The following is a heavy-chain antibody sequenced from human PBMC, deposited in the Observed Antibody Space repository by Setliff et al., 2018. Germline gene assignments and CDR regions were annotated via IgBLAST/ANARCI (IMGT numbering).Heavy chain of an antibody. CDR1: GGTFNTYG. CDR3: ARDALYDSNDRNSYYGNWLDP. D-gene: IGHD3-22*01. CDR2: IIPGLGIL. V-gene: IGHV1-69*10. Sequence: ASVKVSCKASGGTFNTYGITWVRQAPAQGLEWMGGIIPGLGILDYAQKFQGRVTFSADESMSTVYMELSSLTSADTALYYCARDALYDSNDRNSYYGNWLDPWGQGTLVTVSS. J-gene: IGHJ5*02.